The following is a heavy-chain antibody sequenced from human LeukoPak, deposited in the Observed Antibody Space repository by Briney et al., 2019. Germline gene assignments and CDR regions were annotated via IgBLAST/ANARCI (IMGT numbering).Heavy chain of an antibody. CDR2: INPSGGST. CDR3: AREGFPPKISDFWSGLGPYYYYGMDV. V-gene: IGHV1-46*01. CDR1: GYTFTSYY. J-gene: IGHJ6*02. Sequence: ASVKVSCKASGYTFTSYYMHWVRQAPGQGLEWMGIINPSGGSTSYTQKSQGRVTMTRDTSTSTVYMELSSLRSEDTAVYYCAREGFPPKISDFWSGLGPYYYYGMDVWGQGTTVTVSS. D-gene: IGHD3-3*01.